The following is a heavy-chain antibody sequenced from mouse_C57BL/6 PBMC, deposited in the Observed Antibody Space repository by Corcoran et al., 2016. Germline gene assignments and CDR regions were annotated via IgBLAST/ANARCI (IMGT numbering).Heavy chain of an antibody. CDR2: INPNNGGT. V-gene: IGHV1-26*01. Sequence: EVQLQQSGPELVKPGASVKISCKASGYTFTDYYMNWVKQSHGKSLEWIGDINPNNGGTSYNQKFKGKATLTVDKSSSTAYMELRSLTSEDSAVYYCARRDYYYGSREAYFDVWGTGTTVTVSS. D-gene: IGHD1-1*01. CDR3: ARRDYYYGSREAYFDV. CDR1: GYTFTDYY. J-gene: IGHJ1*03.